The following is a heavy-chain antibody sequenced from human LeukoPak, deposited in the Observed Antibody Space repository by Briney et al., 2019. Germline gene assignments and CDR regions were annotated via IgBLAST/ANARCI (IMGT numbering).Heavy chain of an antibody. CDR2: IRYDGSNK. V-gene: IGHV3-30*02. CDR1: GFTFSSYG. J-gene: IGHJ4*02. CDR3: GQGGNYYGSGSYYKGLDY. D-gene: IGHD3-10*01. Sequence: PGGSLRLSCAASGFTFSSYGMHWGRQAPGKGLEWGAFIRYDGSNKYYADSVKGGFTISRDNTKNTLYMQMNSLRAEDTAVYYCGQGGNYYGSGSYYKGLDYWGQGPLVTVSS.